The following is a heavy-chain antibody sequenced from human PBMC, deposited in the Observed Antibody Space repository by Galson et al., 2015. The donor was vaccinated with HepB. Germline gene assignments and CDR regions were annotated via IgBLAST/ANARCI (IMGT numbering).Heavy chain of an antibody. CDR2: TYYRSKWYY. Sequence: CAISGDSVSRNGAAWNWIRQSPSRGLEWLGRTYYRSKWYYDYAVSVKSRIAINPDTSKNQFSLQLNSVTPEDTAMYYCAHGRANACDGWGPGTMVTGSS. V-gene: IGHV6-1*01. CDR3: AHGRANACDG. CDR1: GDSVSRNGAA. D-gene: IGHD1-26*01. J-gene: IGHJ3*01.